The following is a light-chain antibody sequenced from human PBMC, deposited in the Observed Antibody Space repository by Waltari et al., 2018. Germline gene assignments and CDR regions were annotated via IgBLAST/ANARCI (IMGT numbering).Light chain of an antibody. V-gene: IGLV2-14*03. CDR2: AVS. CDR3: TSYTSKNTFI. Sequence: QSALTQPASVFGSLGQSVTISCTGTATDIGGYDYVSWYQQHSGKAPKLLIFAVSKRPSEISASFSASKSGNTASLSISGLQTEDEADYHCTSYTSKNTFIFGGGTRLTVL. J-gene: IGLJ2*01. CDR1: ATDIGGYDY.